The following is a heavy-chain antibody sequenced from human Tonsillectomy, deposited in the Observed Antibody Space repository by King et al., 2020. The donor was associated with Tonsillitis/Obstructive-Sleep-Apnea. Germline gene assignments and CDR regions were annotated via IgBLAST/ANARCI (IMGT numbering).Heavy chain of an antibody. V-gene: IGHV5-51*01. Sequence: QLVQSGAEVKKPGESLKISCKGSGYSFTNFWIGWVRQMPGKGLEWMGIIYPGDSDTSYSTSFQGQVTISADKTISTAYLQWSSLKASDTAMYFCARGRHVDYWCQGSLVIVAS. CDR2: IYPGDSDT. CDR3: ARGRHVDY. CDR1: GYSFTNFW. J-gene: IGHJ4*02.